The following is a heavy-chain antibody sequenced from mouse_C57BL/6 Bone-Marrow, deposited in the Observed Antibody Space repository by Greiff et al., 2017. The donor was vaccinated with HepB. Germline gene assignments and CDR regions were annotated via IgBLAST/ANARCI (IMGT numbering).Heavy chain of an antibody. Sequence: EVQLQESGAELVRPGSSVKMSCKTSGYTFTSYGINWVKQRPGQGLEWIGYIYIGNGYTEYNEKFKGKATLTSDTSSSTAYMQLSSLTSEDSAIYFCARISHYYGSSYGYFDVWGTGTTVTVSS. V-gene: IGHV1-58*01. CDR1: GYTFTSYG. D-gene: IGHD1-1*01. CDR3: ARISHYYGSSYGYFDV. J-gene: IGHJ1*03. CDR2: IYIGNGYT.